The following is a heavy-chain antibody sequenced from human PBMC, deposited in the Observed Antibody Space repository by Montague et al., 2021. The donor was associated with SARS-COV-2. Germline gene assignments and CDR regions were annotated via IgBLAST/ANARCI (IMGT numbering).Heavy chain of an antibody. CDR1: GGSISSGGYY. CDR3: ARAHITMIVVVDAFDI. V-gene: IGHV4-31*03. J-gene: IGHJ3*02. CDR2: IYYSGST. Sequence: TLSLTCTVSGGSISSGGYYWSWIRQHPGKGLEWIGYIYYSGSTYYNPSLKSRVTISVDTSKNQFSLKLSSVTVADTAVYYCARAHITMIVVVDAFDIWGQGTMVTVSS. D-gene: IGHD3-22*01.